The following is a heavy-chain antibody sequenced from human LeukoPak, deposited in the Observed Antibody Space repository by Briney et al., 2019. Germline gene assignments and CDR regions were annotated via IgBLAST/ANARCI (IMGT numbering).Heavy chain of an antibody. Sequence: SETLALTCTVSGGSISSYYWSWIRQPAGKGLEWIGRIYTSGSTNYNPSLKSRVNMSVDTSKNQFSLKLSSVTAADTAVYYCARGGTYYYDSSGYYYGYWGQGTLVTVSS. D-gene: IGHD3-22*01. V-gene: IGHV4-4*07. CDR3: ARGGTYYYDSSGYYYGY. J-gene: IGHJ4*02. CDR2: IYTSGST. CDR1: GGSISSYY.